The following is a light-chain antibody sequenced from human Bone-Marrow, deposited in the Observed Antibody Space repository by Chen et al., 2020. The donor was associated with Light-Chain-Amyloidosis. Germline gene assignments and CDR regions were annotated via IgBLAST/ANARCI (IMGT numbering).Light chain of an antibody. CDR2: RHT. V-gene: IGLV3-25*03. J-gene: IGLJ2*01. CDR1: DLPTKY. CDR3: QSADSSGTYEVI. Sequence: SYELTRPPSVSVSPGQTARITCSGDDLPTKYAYWYQQKPGQAPVLVIHRHTERPSGISERFSGSSSGTTATLTISGVQAEDEADYHCQSADSSGTYEVIFGGGTKLTVL.